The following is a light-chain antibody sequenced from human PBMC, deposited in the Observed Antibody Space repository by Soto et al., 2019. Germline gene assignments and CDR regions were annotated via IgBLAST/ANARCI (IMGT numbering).Light chain of an antibody. CDR3: IQGTHWPPRT. Sequence: DVVMTQSPLSLPVTLGQPASISCRSSQSLVYSDGNTYLNWFQQRPGQSPRRLIYKVSNRDSGVPDRFGGSGSGTDFTLKISRVEAEDVGVYYCIQGTHWPPRTFGQGTKVEIK. CDR2: KVS. J-gene: IGKJ1*01. V-gene: IGKV2-30*01. CDR1: QSLVYSDGNTY.